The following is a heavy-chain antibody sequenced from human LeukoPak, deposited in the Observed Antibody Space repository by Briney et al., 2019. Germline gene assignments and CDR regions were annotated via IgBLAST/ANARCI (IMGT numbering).Heavy chain of an antibody. Sequence: GESLRISCKGSGYIFSNYRISWVRQVPGQGLEWMGRIDPSDSYTNYGPSFQGHVTISADKSISTAYLQWSSLKASDTAMYYCASGTRYCTSTSCQGGYYFDNWGQGTLVTVSS. CDR3: ASGTRYCTSTSCQGGYYFDN. V-gene: IGHV5-10-1*01. D-gene: IGHD2-2*01. CDR1: GYIFSNYR. J-gene: IGHJ4*02. CDR2: IDPSDSYT.